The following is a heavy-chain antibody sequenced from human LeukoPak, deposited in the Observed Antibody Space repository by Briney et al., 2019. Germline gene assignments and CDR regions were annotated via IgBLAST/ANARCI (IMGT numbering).Heavy chain of an antibody. CDR2: IKGKTDGGTT. Sequence: GGSLRLSCAASGFTFSNAWMSWVRQAPGKGLEWVGRIKGKTDGGTTDYAAPVKGRFTISRDDSKNTPYLQMNSLKTEDTAVYYCTTEGSGNYYGSGSSYYYYGMDVWGKGTTVTVSS. CDR1: GFTFSNAW. J-gene: IGHJ6*04. D-gene: IGHD3-10*01. V-gene: IGHV3-15*01. CDR3: TTEGSGNYYGSGSSYYYYGMDV.